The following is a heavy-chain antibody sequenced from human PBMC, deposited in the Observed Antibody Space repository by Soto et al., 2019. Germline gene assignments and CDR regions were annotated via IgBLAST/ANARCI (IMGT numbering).Heavy chain of an antibody. D-gene: IGHD2-15*01. CDR1: GFTFNKYA. V-gene: IGHV3-23*01. Sequence: WSLRLSCTASGFTFNKYAMSWVRQAPGKGLEWVSAITDSGAASHYADSVKGRFTVSRDNSKNTLYLQMNSLRADDTAVYYCAGDLSVVFDYWGPGTLLTVSS. CDR3: AGDLSVVFDY. J-gene: IGHJ4*02. CDR2: ITDSGAAS.